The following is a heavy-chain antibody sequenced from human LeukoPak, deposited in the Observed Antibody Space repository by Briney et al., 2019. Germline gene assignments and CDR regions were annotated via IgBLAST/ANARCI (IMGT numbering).Heavy chain of an antibody. Sequence: NPSQTLSLTCTVSGGSISSGSYYWSWIRQPPGKGLEWIGEINHSGSTNYNPSLKSRVTISVDTSKNQFSLKLSSVTAADTAVYYCARGLGFGESGGDYWGQGTLVTVSS. D-gene: IGHD3-10*01. V-gene: IGHV4-39*07. J-gene: IGHJ4*02. CDR2: INHSGST. CDR3: ARGLGFGESGGDY. CDR1: GGSISSGSYY.